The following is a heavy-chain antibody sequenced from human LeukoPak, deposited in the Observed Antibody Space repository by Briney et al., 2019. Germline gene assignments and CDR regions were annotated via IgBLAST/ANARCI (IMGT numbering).Heavy chain of an antibody. V-gene: IGHV4-4*07. J-gene: IGHJ6*03. CDR2: IYTSGST. Sequence: SETLSLTCTVSGGSISSYYWSWIRQPAGKGLEWIGRIYTSGSTNYNPSLKSRVTMSVDTSKNQFSLKLSSVTAADTAVYYCARSGRIAGSSWRDYYYYYMDVWGKGTTVTVSS. D-gene: IGHD6-13*01. CDR3: ARSGRIAGSSWRDYYYYYMDV. CDR1: GGSISSYY.